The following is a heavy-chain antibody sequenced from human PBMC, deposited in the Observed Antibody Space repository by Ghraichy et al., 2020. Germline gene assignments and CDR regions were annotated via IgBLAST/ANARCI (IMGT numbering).Heavy chain of an antibody. CDR1: GFTFSNYA. Sequence: GESLNISCAASGFTFSNYALSWVRQAPGKGLEWVSSISGSSYSTYYADSVKGRFTISRDNSENILYLQMNSLRAEDTAVYYCAKDNNYYYYYGMDVWGQGTTVTVSS. J-gene: IGHJ6*02. V-gene: IGHV3-23*01. CDR2: ISGSSYST. D-gene: IGHD1-14*01. CDR3: AKDNNYYYYYGMDV.